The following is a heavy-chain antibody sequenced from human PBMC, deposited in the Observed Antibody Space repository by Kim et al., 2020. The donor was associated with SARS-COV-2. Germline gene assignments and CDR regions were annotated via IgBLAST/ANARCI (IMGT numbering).Heavy chain of an antibody. D-gene: IGHD6-6*01. V-gene: IGHV4-34*01. CDR1: GGSFSGYY. CDR3: ARAYSIAARLNWFDP. J-gene: IGHJ5*02. CDR2: INHSGST. Sequence: SETLSLTCAVYGGSFSGYYWSWIRQPPGKGLEWIGEINHSGSTNYNPSLKSRVTISVDTSKNQFSLKLSSVTAADTAVYYCARAYSIAARLNWFDPWGQG.